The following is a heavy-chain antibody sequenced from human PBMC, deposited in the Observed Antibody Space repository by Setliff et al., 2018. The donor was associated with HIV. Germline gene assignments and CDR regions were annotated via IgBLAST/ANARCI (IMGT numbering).Heavy chain of an antibody. V-gene: IGHV3-23*01. Sequence: LRLSCEASGFAFSTFDMNWVRQSPGKGLEWVSGVSPGSHITYYAESVKGRFTVSRDDSNNMLFLQMTSLGDDDTAIYYCAKPTIGIYPRSFDLWGPGTMVTVSS. J-gene: IGHJ3*01. D-gene: IGHD1-26*01. CDR3: AKPTIGIYPRSFDL. CDR2: VSPGSHIT. CDR1: GFAFSTFD.